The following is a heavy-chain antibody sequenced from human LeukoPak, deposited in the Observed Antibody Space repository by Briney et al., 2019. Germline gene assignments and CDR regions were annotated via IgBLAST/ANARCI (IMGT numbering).Heavy chain of an antibody. CDR3: ARDITGSYYFDY. V-gene: IGHV3-33*01. Sequence: GGSLRLSCAASGFTFSSYGMHWVRQALGKGLEWVAVIWYDGSNKYYADSVKGRFTISRDNSKNTLYLQMNSLRAEDTAVYYCARDITGSYYFDYWGQGTLVTVSS. D-gene: IGHD1-20*01. J-gene: IGHJ4*02. CDR1: GFTFSSYG. CDR2: IWYDGSNK.